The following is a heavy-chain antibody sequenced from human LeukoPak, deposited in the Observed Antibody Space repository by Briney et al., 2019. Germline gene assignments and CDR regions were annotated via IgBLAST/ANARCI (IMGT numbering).Heavy chain of an antibody. CDR3: ASPRGYSYGANWFDP. V-gene: IGHV4-34*01. J-gene: IGHJ5*02. CDR1: GGSFSDYY. CDR2: INHSGST. Sequence: SETLSLTCAVYGGSFSDYYWSWISQPPGKGLEWIGEINHSGSTNYNPSLKSRVTISVDTSKNQFSLKLSSVTAADTAVYYCASPRGYSYGANWFDPWGQGTLVTVSS. D-gene: IGHD5-18*01.